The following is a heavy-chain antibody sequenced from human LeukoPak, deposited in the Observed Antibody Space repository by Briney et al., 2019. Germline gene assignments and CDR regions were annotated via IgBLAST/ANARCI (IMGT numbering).Heavy chain of an antibody. CDR3: ARERYGELLHYYYYYGMDV. V-gene: IGHV4-31*03. CDR2: IYYSGST. D-gene: IGHD3-10*01. J-gene: IGHJ6*02. CDR1: GGSISSGGYY. Sequence: SQTLSLTCTVSGGSISSGGYYWSWIRQHPGKGLEWIGYIYYSGSTYCNPSLKSRVTISVDTSKNQFSLKLSSVTAADTAVYYCARERYGELLHYYYYYGMDVWGQGTTVTVSS.